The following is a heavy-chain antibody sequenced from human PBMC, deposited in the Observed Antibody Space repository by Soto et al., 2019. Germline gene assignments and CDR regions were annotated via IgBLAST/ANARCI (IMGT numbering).Heavy chain of an antibody. CDR2: ISAYNGNT. V-gene: IGHV1-18*01. CDR1: GYTFTSYG. Sequence: QVQLVQSGAEVKKPGASVKVSCKASGYTFTSYGISWVRQAPGQGLEWMGWISAYNGNTNYAQKLQGRVTMTTDPYTSTAYVELRSRRSDDTAVYYCAAIGGRQQLVDEGWFDPWGQGTLVTVSS. CDR3: AAIGGRQQLVDEGWFDP. D-gene: IGHD6-13*01. J-gene: IGHJ5*02.